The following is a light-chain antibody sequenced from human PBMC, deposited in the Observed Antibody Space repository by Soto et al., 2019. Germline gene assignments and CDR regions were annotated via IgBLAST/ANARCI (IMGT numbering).Light chain of an antibody. V-gene: IGLV1-51*02. CDR1: SSDVGSNY. Sequence: QSVLTQPPSVSAAPGQTVTISCSGSSSDVGSNYVCWYQQFSGSAPKLLIYETNKRSSGIPDRFSGSKSGASATLAITGLQTGDEADYYCGTWDSSLSADVFGTGTMLTVL. CDR2: ETN. J-gene: IGLJ1*01. CDR3: GTWDSSLSADV.